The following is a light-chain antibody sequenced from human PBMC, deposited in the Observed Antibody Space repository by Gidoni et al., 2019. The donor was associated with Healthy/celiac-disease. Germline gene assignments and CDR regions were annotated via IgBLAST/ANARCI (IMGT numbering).Light chain of an antibody. V-gene: IGKV3-20*01. CDR2: GAS. CDR1: QSVSSSY. J-gene: IGKJ3*01. CDR3: QQYGSSPGT. Sequence: EIVLTQSPGTLSLSPGERATLSCRASQSVSSSYLAWYQQKPGQAPRLLIYGASSRATGIPDSFSGSGSGTDFTLTISRLEPEDFAVYYCQQYGSSPGTFGPGTKVEIK.